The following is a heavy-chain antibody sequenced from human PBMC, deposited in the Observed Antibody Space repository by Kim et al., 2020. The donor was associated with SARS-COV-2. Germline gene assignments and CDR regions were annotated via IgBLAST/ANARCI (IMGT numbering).Heavy chain of an antibody. Sequence: YNADSVKGRFTISRDNSKNTLYLQMNSLRAEDTAVYYCAASSGYYLLNDYWGQGTLVTVSS. D-gene: IGHD3-22*01. CDR3: AASSGYYLLNDY. J-gene: IGHJ4*02. V-gene: IGHV3-23*01.